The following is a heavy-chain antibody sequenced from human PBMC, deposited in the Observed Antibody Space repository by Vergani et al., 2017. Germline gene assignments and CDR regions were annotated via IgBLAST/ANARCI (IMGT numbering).Heavy chain of an antibody. V-gene: IGHV4-39*07. CDR3: ARDPAVAGTVY. D-gene: IGHD6-19*01. CDR2: IYYSGST. J-gene: IGHJ4*02. Sequence: QLQLQESGPGLVKPSETLSLTCTVSGGSISSSSYYCGWIRQPPGKWLEWIGRIYYSGSTYYNPSLKSRVTISVDTSKNQFSLKLRAVTAADTAVYYCARDPAVAGTVYWGQGTLVTVSS. CDR1: GGSISSSSYY.